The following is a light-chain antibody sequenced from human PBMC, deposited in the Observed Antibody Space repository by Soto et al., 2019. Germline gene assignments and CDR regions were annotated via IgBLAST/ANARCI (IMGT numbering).Light chain of an antibody. CDR2: GAS. CDR3: QEYGTSRT. Sequence: EIVLTQSPGTLSLSPGERATLSCRASQSVSSNYLAWYQQKPGRSPRLLIYGASGRATGIPDRFSGSGSGTYFTLTISRLESEDFVVYYCQEYGTSRTFGQGTKLEIK. V-gene: IGKV3-20*01. J-gene: IGKJ1*01. CDR1: QSVSSNY.